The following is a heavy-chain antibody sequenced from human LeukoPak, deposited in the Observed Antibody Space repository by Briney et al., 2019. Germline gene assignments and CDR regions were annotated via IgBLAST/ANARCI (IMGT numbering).Heavy chain of an antibody. V-gene: IGHV4-38-2*02. D-gene: IGHD3-3*01. J-gene: IGHJ4*02. CDR3: GSQREWSLTEYHFDY. CDR1: GYSISSGYY. CDR2: VYHSGCT. Sequence: SETLSLTCTVSGYSISSGYYCGWIRQPPGKGLEWIGSVYHSGCTYYNASLKSRVTISTDKSKNQFSLKLTSVTAADTAVYYCGSQREWSLTEYHFDYWGQGTLVTVSS.